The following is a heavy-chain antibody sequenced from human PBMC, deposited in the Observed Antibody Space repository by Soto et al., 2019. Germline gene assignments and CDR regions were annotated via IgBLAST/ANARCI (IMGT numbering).Heavy chain of an antibody. CDR3: ARSVVSSTRFDP. V-gene: IGHV3-21*01. J-gene: IGHJ5*02. Sequence: GGSLRLSCAASGFTFRSFTMNWVRQAPGKGLEWVSTISSNSAYIYYTDALRGRFTISRDNAKNSLFLHMNSLRAEDTAVYYCARSVVSSTRFDPWGQGTLVTVSS. CDR2: ISSNSAYI. D-gene: IGHD6-13*01. CDR1: GFTFRSFT.